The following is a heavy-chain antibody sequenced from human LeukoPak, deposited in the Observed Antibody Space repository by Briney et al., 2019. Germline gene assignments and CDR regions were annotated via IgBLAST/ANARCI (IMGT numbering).Heavy chain of an antibody. J-gene: IGHJ6*03. V-gene: IGHV1-18*01. D-gene: IGHD6-13*01. CDR3: ARVERNSSSWYGLAYYYYYMDV. Sequence: GASVKVSCKASGYTFTSYGISWVRQAPGQGLEWMGWISAYNGNTNYAQKLQGRVTMTTDTSTSTAYMELRSLRSDDTAVYYCARVERNSSSWYGLAYYYYYMDVWGKGTTVTISS. CDR1: GYTFTSYG. CDR2: ISAYNGNT.